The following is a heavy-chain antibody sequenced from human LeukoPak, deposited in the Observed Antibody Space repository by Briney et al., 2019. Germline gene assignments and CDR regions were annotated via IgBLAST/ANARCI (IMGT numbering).Heavy chain of an antibody. CDR2: INPNSGGT. CDR3: ARLIEGYYYGSRKFDP. V-gene: IGHV1-2*06. CDR1: GYTFTGYY. D-gene: IGHD3-10*01. Sequence: ASVKVSCKASGYTFTGYYMHWVRQAPGQGLEWMGRINPNSGGTNYAQKFQGRVTMTRDTSISTAYMELSRLRSDDTAVYYCARLIEGYYYGSRKFDPWGQGTLVTVSS. J-gene: IGHJ5*02.